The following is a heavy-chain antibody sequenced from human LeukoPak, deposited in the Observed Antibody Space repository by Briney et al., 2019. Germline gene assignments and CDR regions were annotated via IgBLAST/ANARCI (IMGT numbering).Heavy chain of an antibody. CDR2: INHDGSEK. J-gene: IGHJ5*02. V-gene: IGHV3-7*01. Sequence: GGSLRLSCAASGFSFNIYWMSWVRQAPGKGLEWVANINHDGSEKYYVDSVKGRFTISRDNAKNSLYLQMNSLRDEDTAVYYCARKNDYDSSGYHNWFAPWGQGTLVTVSS. CDR1: GFSFNIYW. D-gene: IGHD3-22*01. CDR3: ARKNDYDSSGYHNWFAP.